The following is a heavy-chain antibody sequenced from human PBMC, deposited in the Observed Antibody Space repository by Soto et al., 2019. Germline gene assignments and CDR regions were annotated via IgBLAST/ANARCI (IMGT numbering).Heavy chain of an antibody. CDR1: GLIFSNYA. D-gene: IGHD1-1*01. J-gene: IGHJ6*02. Sequence: GGSLRLSCAASGLIFSNYAMNWVRQAPGKGLEWVALIWYDGSYEYYAESVQGRFTISRDNSRNTVYLQMNSLGADDTAVYYCARGTPHPSGTNYYHYGVDVWGQGTTVTVSS. V-gene: IGHV3-33*01. CDR3: ARGTPHPSGTNYYHYGVDV. CDR2: IWYDGSYE.